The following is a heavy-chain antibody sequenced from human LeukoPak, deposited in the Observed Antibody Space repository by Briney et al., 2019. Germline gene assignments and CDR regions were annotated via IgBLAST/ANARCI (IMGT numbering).Heavy chain of an antibody. J-gene: IGHJ3*02. D-gene: IGHD2-15*01. Sequence: GGSLRLSCAASGFTFSSYAMSWVRQAPGKGLEWVSAISGSGGSTYYADSVKGRFTISRDNAKNTLYLQMNSLRAEDTAVYYCARGRYCSGGSCYLNAFDIWGQGTMVTVSS. V-gene: IGHV3-23*01. CDR3: ARGRYCSGGSCYLNAFDI. CDR1: GFTFSSYA. CDR2: ISGSGGST.